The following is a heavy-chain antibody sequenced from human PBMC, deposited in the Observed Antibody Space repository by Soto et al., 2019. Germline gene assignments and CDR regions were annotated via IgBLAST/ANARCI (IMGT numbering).Heavy chain of an antibody. V-gene: IGHV1-3*01. D-gene: IGHD3-22*01. Sequence: QVQLVQSGAEVKKPGASVKVSCKASGYTFTSYAMHWVRQAPGQKLERMGWINAGNGNTKNLQKFQGRVTITRDTSASTAYMELSSLRSEDTAVYYCARVYYYDSSGYYHSYYFDYWGQGTLVTVSS. CDR2: INAGNGNT. J-gene: IGHJ4*02. CDR1: GYTFTSYA. CDR3: ARVYYYDSSGYYHSYYFDY.